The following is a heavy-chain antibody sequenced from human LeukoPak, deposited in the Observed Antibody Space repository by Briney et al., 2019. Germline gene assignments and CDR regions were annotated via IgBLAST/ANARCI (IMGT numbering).Heavy chain of an antibody. CDR1: GGSISSYY. V-gene: IGHV4-59*08. Sequence: SETLSLTCAVSGGSISSYYWSWLRQPPGKGLEGVGYIYYSGSTNYNPSLKSRVTISVDTSKNQFSLKLSSVTAADTAVYYCARHKGIAVAGPFDYWGQGTLVTVSS. D-gene: IGHD6-19*01. J-gene: IGHJ4*02. CDR2: IYYSGST. CDR3: ARHKGIAVAGPFDY.